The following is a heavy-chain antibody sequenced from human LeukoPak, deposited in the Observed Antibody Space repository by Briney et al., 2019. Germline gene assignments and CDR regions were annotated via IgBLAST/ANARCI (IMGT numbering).Heavy chain of an antibody. Sequence: GGSLRLSCAASGFTFSSYNMNWVRQAPGKGLEWVSYISSGSSIIYYADSVKGRFTISRDNARNSLYLQMNSLRAEDTAVYYCARAPFFLFDYWGQGTLVTVSS. D-gene: IGHD3-3*01. CDR3: ARAPFFLFDY. CDR2: ISSGSSII. CDR1: GFTFSSYN. J-gene: IGHJ4*02. V-gene: IGHV3-48*01.